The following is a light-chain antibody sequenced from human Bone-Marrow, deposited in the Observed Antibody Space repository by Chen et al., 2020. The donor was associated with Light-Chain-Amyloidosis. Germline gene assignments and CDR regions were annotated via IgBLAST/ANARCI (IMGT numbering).Light chain of an antibody. CDR2: DVR. V-gene: IGLV2-14*03. CDR1: SSDVGAYNY. CDR3: SLYTSTTIL. Sequence: QSALTQPASVSGYPGQSIPISCTGTSSDVGAYNYVSWYQHHPGKAPKLMIFDVRNRPSGVSDRFSGSKSGNTASLTISGLQAEDEADYYCSLYTSTTILFGGGTKLAVL. J-gene: IGLJ3*02.